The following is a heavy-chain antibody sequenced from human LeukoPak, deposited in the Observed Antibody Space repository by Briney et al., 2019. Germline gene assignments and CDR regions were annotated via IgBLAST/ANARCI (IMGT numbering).Heavy chain of an antibody. V-gene: IGHV4-38-2*02. CDR2: IYYSGST. CDR3: ARRPPGGSWFDP. D-gene: IGHD2-15*01. Sequence: SETLSLTCTVSGYSISSGYYWGWIRQPPGKGLEWIGSIYYSGSTYYNPSLKSRVTISVDTSKNQFSLKLSSVTAADTAVYYCARRPPGGSWFDPWGQGTLVTVSS. J-gene: IGHJ5*02. CDR1: GYSISSGYY.